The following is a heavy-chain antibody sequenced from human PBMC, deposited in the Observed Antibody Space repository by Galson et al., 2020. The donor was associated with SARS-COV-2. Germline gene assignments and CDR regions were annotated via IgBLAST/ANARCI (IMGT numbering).Heavy chain of an antibody. J-gene: IGHJ4*02. D-gene: IGHD5-12*01. CDR2: IYYSGRT. V-gene: IGHV4-39*07. CDR1: GGSISSSSYY. Sequence: SETLSLTCTVSGGSISSSSYYWGWIRQPPGKGLEWIGSIYYSGRTYYNPSLKSRVTISVDTSKNQFSLKLSSVTAADTAVYYCAGRRGGWLQRQDYFYYWGQGTLVTVSS. CDR3: AGRRGGWLQRQDYFYY.